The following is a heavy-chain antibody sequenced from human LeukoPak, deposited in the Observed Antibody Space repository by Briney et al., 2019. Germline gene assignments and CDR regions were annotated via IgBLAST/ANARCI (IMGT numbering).Heavy chain of an antibody. CDR1: GFNFDDYV. J-gene: IGHJ3*02. V-gene: IGHV3-20*04. CDR2: INWNGGSR. D-gene: IGHD3-10*01. CDR3: ARGLGTMADAFDI. Sequence: GGSLRLSCAASGFNFDDYVMSWVRQAPGKGLEWVSGINWNGGSRGYADSVKGRFTISRDNAKNSLYLQMNSLRAEDTAVYYCARGLGTMADAFDIWGQGTMVTVSS.